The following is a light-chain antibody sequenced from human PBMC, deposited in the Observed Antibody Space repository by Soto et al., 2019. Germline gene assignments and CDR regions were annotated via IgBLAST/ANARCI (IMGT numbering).Light chain of an antibody. CDR2: DAS. CDR3: QQLNSYPIT. V-gene: IGKV1-5*01. J-gene: IGKJ5*01. CDR1: QSISTW. Sequence: DIQLTQSPSTLSASVGDRVSITCRASQSISTWLAWYQQKPGKAPKLLIFDASSLESRVSSRFSGRGSGTQFTLTISSLQPDDFATYYCQQLNSYPITFGQGTRLEN.